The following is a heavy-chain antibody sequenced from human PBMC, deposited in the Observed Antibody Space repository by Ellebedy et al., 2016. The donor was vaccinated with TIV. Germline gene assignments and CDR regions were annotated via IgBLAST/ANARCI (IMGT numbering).Heavy chain of an antibody. Sequence: MPSETLSLTCNVSGGSMTSYSWSWIRQPPGRELEWIGNIYYSGGVNYNPSLDSRLTISVDASKSQFSLKLNSLTAADSAVYYCAKHIGGVIRGAGACDCWGQGALVTVSS. V-gene: IGHV4-59*08. CDR2: IYYSGGV. CDR3: AKHIGGVIRGAGACDC. CDR1: GGSMTSYS. D-gene: IGHD2-8*02. J-gene: IGHJ4*02.